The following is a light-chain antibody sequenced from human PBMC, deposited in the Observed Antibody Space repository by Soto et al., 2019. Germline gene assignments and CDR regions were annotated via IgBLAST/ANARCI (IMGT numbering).Light chain of an antibody. CDR2: EVI. Sequence: QSALTQPASVSGSPGQSITISCTGTSSDIGGYNYVSWYQQHPGQAPKLLIYEVINRPSGISNRFSASKSGITASLTISGLQTEDEAHYYCSSYTASTTVIFGGGTQLTVL. CDR1: SSDIGGYNY. J-gene: IGLJ2*01. V-gene: IGLV2-14*01. CDR3: SSYTASTTVI.